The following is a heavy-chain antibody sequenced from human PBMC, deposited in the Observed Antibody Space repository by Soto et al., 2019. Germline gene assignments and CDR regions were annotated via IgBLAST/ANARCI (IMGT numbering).Heavy chain of an antibody. Sequence: GGSMRLSCAASGFNFSSYWIHWVRQDPGKGLVWVSRINSDGSTTNYADSAKGRFTISRDNAKNTLYLQMNSLRAEDTAVYYCARGVAGYYAMDVWGQGTTVTVSS. CDR1: GFNFSSYW. J-gene: IGHJ6*02. CDR2: INSDGSTT. CDR3: ARGVAGYYAMDV. V-gene: IGHV3-74*01. D-gene: IGHD2-15*01.